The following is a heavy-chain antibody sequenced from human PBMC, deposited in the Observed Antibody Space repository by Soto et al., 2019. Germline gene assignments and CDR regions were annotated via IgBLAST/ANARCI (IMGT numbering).Heavy chain of an antibody. V-gene: IGHV3-30*03. CDR2: ILFDGSNK. J-gene: IGHJ4*02. CDR3: ASQRRRITLDY. Sequence: QVQLVQSGGGVVQPGRSLRLSCAASGFSFRSYDLHWVPQAPGKGLEWVAMILFDGSNKYYADSVKGRFTISRDNSKNTLHLQMNSLRAEDTAIYYCASQRRRITLDYWGQGTLVTVSS. CDR1: GFSFRSYD.